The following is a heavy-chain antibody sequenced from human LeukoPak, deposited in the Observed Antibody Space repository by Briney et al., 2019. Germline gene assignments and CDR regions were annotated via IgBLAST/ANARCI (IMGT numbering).Heavy chain of an antibody. CDR2: INPSGGST. Sequence: ASVKVSCKASGYTFTSYYMHWVRQAPGQGLEWMGIINPSGGSTSYAQKLQGRVTMTRDTSTSTVYMELSSLRSEDKAGYYGARAYSSGWYYFDYWGQGTLVTVSS. CDR3: ARAYSSGWYYFDY. V-gene: IGHV1-46*01. CDR1: GYTFTSYY. D-gene: IGHD6-19*01. J-gene: IGHJ4*02.